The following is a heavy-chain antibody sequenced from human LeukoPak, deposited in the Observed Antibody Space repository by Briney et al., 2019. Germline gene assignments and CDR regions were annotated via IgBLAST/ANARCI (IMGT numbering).Heavy chain of an antibody. Sequence: PSETLSLTCAVYGGSFSGYYWSWIRQPPGKGLEWIGSIYYSGSTYYNPSLKSRVTISVDTSKNQFSLKLSSVTAADTAVYYCARVQSRLSWFDPWGQGTLVTVSS. CDR3: ARVQSRLSWFDP. CDR2: IYYSGST. CDR1: GGSFSGYY. J-gene: IGHJ5*02. V-gene: IGHV4-34*01.